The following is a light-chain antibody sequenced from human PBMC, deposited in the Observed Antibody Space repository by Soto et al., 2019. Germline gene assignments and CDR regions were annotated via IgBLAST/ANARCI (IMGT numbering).Light chain of an antibody. Sequence: QSALTQPPSASGSPGQSVTIYCTGTSSDVGKYDYVSWFQHHPGKAPKLIIYEVSKRPSGVPDRFSGSKSGSTASLTVSGLQTADEADYCCNSHVAGSHVFGTGTKLTVL. J-gene: IGLJ1*01. CDR1: SSDVGKYDY. CDR3: NSHVAGSHV. CDR2: EVS. V-gene: IGLV2-8*01.